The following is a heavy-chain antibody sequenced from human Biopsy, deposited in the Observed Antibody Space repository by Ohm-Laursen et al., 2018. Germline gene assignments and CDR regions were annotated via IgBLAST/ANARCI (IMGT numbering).Heavy chain of an antibody. Sequence: ASVKVSCKASGYTFTSYYMHWVRQAPGQGLEWMGMINPSGSTTSYPQIFQCRVTMTRDTSKSTVYMELSSLRSADTAVYFCARNTGWYGDLYYFDYWGQGTRVTVSS. D-gene: IGHD6-19*01. CDR3: ARNTGWYGDLYYFDY. V-gene: IGHV1-46*01. J-gene: IGHJ4*02. CDR1: GYTFTSYY. CDR2: INPSGSTT.